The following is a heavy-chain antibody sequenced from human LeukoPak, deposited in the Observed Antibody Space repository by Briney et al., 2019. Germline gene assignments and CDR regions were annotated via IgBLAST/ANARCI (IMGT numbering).Heavy chain of an antibody. Sequence: GASVKVSCKTSGYTFTGYYMHWVRQAPGQGLEWMGWINPNSGGTNYAQKFQGRVTMTRDTSISTAYMELSRLRSDDTAVYYCATDNGSFGWFDPWGQGTLVTVSS. CDR3: ATDNGSFGWFDP. CDR1: GYTFTGYY. CDR2: INPNSGGT. J-gene: IGHJ5*02. V-gene: IGHV1-2*02. D-gene: IGHD4-17*01.